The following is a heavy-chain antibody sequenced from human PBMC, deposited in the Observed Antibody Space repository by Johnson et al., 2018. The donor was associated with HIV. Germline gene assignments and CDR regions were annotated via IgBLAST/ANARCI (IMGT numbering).Heavy chain of an antibody. V-gene: IGHV3-73*01. CDR2: IRAKTNINAT. CDR3: SRTFSGNYGGAFDI. D-gene: IGHD1-26*01. CDR1: GFVFGGSA. Sequence: MLLVESGGGLVQPGGSLKLSCAASGFVFGGSAIHWVRQASGRGLEWVGRIRAKTNINATVYSASVRGRFTISRDDSKSTAYRQMNNVTTEDLAVYFCSRTFSGNYGGAFDIWGEGTKVSVSS. J-gene: IGHJ3*02.